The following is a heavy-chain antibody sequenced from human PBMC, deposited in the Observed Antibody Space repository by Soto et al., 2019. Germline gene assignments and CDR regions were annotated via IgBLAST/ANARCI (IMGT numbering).Heavy chain of an antibody. D-gene: IGHD2-15*01. V-gene: IGHV4-59*01. CDR3: ARSPYCSGGSCYSIDY. Sequence: QVQLQESGPGLVKPSETLSLTCTVSGGSISSYYWSWIRQPPGKGLEWIGYIYYSGSTNYNPSLKSRVTISVDTSKNQFSLKLSSVTAADTAVYYCARSPYCSGGSCYSIDYWGQGTLVTVSS. CDR2: IYYSGST. J-gene: IGHJ4*02. CDR1: GGSISSYY.